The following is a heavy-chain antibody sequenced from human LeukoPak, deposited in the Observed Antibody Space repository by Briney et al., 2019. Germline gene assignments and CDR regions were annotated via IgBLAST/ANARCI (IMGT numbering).Heavy chain of an antibody. V-gene: IGHV3-33*01. CDR3: ARDKLDSSSWYYFDY. CDR2: IWYDGSNK. J-gene: IGHJ4*02. CDR1: GFTFSSYG. D-gene: IGHD6-13*01. Sequence: GGSLRLSCAASGFTFSSYGMHWVRQAPGKGLEWVAVIWYDGSNKYYADSVKGRFTISRDNSKNTLYLQMNSLRAEDTAVYYCARDKLDSSSWYYFDYWGQGTPVTVSS.